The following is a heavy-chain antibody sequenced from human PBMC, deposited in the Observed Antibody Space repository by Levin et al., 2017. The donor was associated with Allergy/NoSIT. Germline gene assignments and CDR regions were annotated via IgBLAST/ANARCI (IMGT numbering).Heavy chain of an antibody. CDR1: GFTFRNYA. CDR3: AKMGTYYGSGSHDAFDI. J-gene: IGHJ3*02. CDR2: SSASGVST. Sequence: PGGSLRLSCVASGFTFRNYAMSWVRQAPGKGLEWVSVSSASGVSTDYADSVKGRFTISRDNSKNTMYLQMNSLRAEETAVYYCAKMGTYYGSGSHDAFDIWGQGTMVTVSS. D-gene: IGHD3-10*01. V-gene: IGHV3-23*01.